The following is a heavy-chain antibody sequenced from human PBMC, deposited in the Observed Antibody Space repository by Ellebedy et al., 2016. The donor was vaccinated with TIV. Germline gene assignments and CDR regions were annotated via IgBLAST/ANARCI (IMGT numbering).Heavy chain of an antibody. V-gene: IGHV1-2*02. J-gene: IGHJ4*02. Sequence: AASVKVSCKTSGYTFTDYYIHWVRQAPGQEFEWMGWINPNNGGTNYAQKFQDRVTMTRDTTISTVYMDLSRLTSDDTAVYYCTRGPSGGYFDYWGKGTLVPVSS. CDR2: INPNNGGT. CDR3: TRGPSGGYFDY. CDR1: GYTFTDYY. D-gene: IGHD3-10*01.